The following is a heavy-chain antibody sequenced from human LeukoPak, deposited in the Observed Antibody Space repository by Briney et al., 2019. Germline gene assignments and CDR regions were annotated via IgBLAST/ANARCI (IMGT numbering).Heavy chain of an antibody. CDR3: ARFSIVVVPADSNAFDI. V-gene: IGHV1-2*02. D-gene: IGHD2-2*01. J-gene: IGHJ3*02. CDR2: INPNSGGT. Sequence: ASVKVSCKASGYTFAGYYMHWVRQAPGQGLEWMGWINPNSGGTNYAQKFQGRVTMTRDTSISTAYMELSRLRYDDTAVYYCARFSIVVVPADSNAFDIWGQGTMVTVSS. CDR1: GYTFAGYY.